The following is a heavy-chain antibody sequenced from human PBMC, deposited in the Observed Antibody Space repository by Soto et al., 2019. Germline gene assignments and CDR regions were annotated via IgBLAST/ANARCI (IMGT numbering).Heavy chain of an antibody. J-gene: IGHJ4*02. CDR2: ISIKPNNFAT. CDR1: GFTFHGST. V-gene: IGHV3-73*02. CDR3: LRAYENSNYYFDH. Sequence: DAQVEESGGGLVQPGESLKLSCVGSGFTFHGSTMHWVRQASGKGLEWIGLISIKPNNFATVYAASVTGRFTISRDDSKNTAYLEMDSLKTEDTALYYCLRAYENSNYYFDHWGRGTLVTVSS. D-gene: IGHD3-22*01.